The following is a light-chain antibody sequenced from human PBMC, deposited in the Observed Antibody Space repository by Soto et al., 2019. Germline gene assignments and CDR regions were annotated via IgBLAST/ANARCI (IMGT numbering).Light chain of an antibody. V-gene: IGLV2-11*01. CDR2: YVS. CDR3: CSSAGGFTWV. CDR1: SSDV. J-gene: IGLJ3*02. Sequence: QSALTQPRSVSGSPGQSVTISCTGTSSDVVSWYQQPPGKAPKLIIFYVSQRPSGVPDRFSASKSGNTASLTISGLQAEDEADYYCCSSAGGFTWVFGGGTKLTVL.